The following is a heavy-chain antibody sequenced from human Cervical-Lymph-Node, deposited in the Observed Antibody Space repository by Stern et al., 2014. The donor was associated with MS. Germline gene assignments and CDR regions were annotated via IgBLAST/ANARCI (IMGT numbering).Heavy chain of an antibody. CDR1: GDTFNSYS. D-gene: IGHD1-14*01. CDR3: ARDDPDRIANYYAMDV. J-gene: IGHJ6*02. CDR2: IIPVLGRP. V-gene: IGHV1-69*08. Sequence: QVHLGQSGAGSSNPGSSVKVSCKASGDTFNSYSINWVRQAPGQRLEWMGRIIPVLGRPKYGQKFQGRVTISADKSTSTVNMEVSSLRSEDTAVYYCARDDPDRIANYYAMDVWGQGTTVIVSS.